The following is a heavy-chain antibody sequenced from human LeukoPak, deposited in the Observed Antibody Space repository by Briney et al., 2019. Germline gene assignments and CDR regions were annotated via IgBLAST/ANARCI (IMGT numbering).Heavy chain of an antibody. J-gene: IGHJ4*02. CDR1: GGSFSGYY. Sequence: KSSETLSLTCAVYGGSFSGYYWSWIRQPPGKGLEWIGEINHSGSTNYNPSLKSRVTISVDTSKNQFSLKLSSVTAADTAVYYCARGAIVVVPAAIWGFDYWGQGTLVTVSS. V-gene: IGHV4-34*01. CDR3: ARGAIVVVPAAIWGFDY. CDR2: INHSGST. D-gene: IGHD2-2*02.